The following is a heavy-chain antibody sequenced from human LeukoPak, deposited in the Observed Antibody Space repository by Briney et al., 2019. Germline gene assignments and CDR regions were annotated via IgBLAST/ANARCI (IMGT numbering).Heavy chain of an antibody. D-gene: IGHD3-10*01. CDR3: ARDREIYGSGRALNYFDY. CDR1: GYTFTSYG. CDR2: ISAYNGNT. V-gene: IGHV1-18*01. J-gene: IGHJ4*02. Sequence: ASVNVSCKASGYTFTSYGISWVRQAPGQGLEWMGWISAYNGNTNYAQKLQGRVTMTTDTSTSTAYMELRSLRSDDTAVYYCARDREIYGSGRALNYFDYWGQGTLVTVSS.